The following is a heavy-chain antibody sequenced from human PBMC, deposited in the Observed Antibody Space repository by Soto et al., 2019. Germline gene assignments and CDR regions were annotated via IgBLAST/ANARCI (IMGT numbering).Heavy chain of an antibody. V-gene: IGHV3-74*01. CDR1: VFTFTHYR. Sequence: GSLRLSCAASVFTFTHYRIHWVRQAPGKGLVWVSRVNSDGSSTNYADAVKGRFTISRDNSKNMAYLQMNNLTVEDTGVYYCAKAGDWNYVYDFWGQGTLVTAPQ. CDR2: VNSDGSST. D-gene: IGHD1-7*01. CDR3: AKAGDWNYVYDF. J-gene: IGHJ4*02.